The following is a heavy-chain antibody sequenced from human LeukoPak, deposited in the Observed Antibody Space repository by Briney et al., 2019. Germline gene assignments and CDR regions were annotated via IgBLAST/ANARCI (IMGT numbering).Heavy chain of an antibody. D-gene: IGHD6-6*01. CDR1: GGTISGYY. J-gene: IGHJ2*01. V-gene: IGHV4-59*01. CDR2: IYYSGTT. Sequence: SETLSLTCTVSGGTISGYYWSWTRQSPGKGLEWIGHIYYSGTTNYSPSLKSRVTISVDTSKDEFSLKLNSVTAADTAVYFCARSSIGDWYFDLWGRGTLVTVSS. CDR3: ARSSIGDWYFDL.